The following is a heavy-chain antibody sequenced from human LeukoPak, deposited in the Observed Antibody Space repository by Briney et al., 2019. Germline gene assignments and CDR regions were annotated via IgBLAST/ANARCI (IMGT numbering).Heavy chain of an antibody. J-gene: IGHJ6*02. CDR2: IGTAGDT. CDR1: GFTFSSYD. V-gene: IGHV3-13*01. Sequence: GGSLRLSRAASGFTFSSYDMHWVRQATGKGLEWVSAIGTAGDTYYPGSVKGRFTISRENAKNSLYLQMNSLRAGDTAVYYCARALYAAPYYYYYYGMDVWGQGTTVTVSS. D-gene: IGHD3-16*01. CDR3: ARALYAAPYYYYYYGMDV.